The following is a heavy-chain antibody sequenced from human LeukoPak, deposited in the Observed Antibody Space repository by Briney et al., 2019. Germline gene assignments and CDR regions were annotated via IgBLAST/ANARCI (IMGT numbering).Heavy chain of an antibody. D-gene: IGHD3-22*01. J-gene: IGHJ4*02. CDR1: GDSISNTYW. CDR3: ARGFSGYYSFDY. CDR2: IYHSGIT. V-gene: IGHV4-4*02. Sequence: SETLSLTCAVSGDSISNTYWWNWVCQPPGKGREWIGEIYHSGITNYNPSLKSRVTISVDTSENQFSLKLNSVTAADTAVYYCARGFSGYYSFDYWGQGTLVTVSS.